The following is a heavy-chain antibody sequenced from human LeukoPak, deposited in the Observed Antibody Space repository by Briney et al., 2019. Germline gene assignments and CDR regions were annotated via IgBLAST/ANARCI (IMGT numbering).Heavy chain of an antibody. CDR2: VHDSAGT. CDR3: ARNWVSSSFDY. Sequence: SETLSLTCTVSGGSINKYYWSWIRQSPGKGLEWLGYVHDSAGTIYNPSLKSRVTISVGTSKTQFSLKLSSVTAADTAVYYCARNWVSSSFDYWGQGTLVTVSS. J-gene: IGHJ4*02. V-gene: IGHV4-59*12. D-gene: IGHD6-13*01. CDR1: GGSINKYY.